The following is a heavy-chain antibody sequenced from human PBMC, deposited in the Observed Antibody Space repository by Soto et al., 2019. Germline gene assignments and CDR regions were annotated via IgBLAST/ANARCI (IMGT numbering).Heavy chain of an antibody. D-gene: IGHD3-10*01. CDR2: IYYSGST. Sequence: QVQLQESGPGLVKPSQTLSLTCTVSGGSISSGGYYWSWIRQHPGKGLEWIGYIYYSGSTYYNPSLKSRVTISVDTSKNQFSLKLSSVTAAETAVYYCARCTVRGDLYRSWFDPWGQGTLVTVSS. V-gene: IGHV4-31*03. CDR1: GGSISSGGYY. J-gene: IGHJ5*02. CDR3: ARCTVRGDLYRSWFDP.